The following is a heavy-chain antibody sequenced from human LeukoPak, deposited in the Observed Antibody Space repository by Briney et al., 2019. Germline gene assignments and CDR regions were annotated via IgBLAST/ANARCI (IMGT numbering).Heavy chain of an antibody. Sequence: GSLRLSCAASGFTFSSYGMHWVRQAPGKGLEWVAVISYDGSDKFYADSVKGRFTISRDDSKNTLHLQMISLRAEGTAVYYCARDQGAWGYGYNFDYWGQGTLVTVSS. V-gene: IGHV3-30*05. J-gene: IGHJ4*02. CDR2: ISYDGSDK. CDR1: GFTFSSYG. D-gene: IGHD3-16*01. CDR3: ARDQGAWGYGYNFDY.